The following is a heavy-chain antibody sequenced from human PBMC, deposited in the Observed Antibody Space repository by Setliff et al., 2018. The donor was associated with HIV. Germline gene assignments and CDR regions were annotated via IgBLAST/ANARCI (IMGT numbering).Heavy chain of an antibody. Sequence: SETLSLTCTVSGDSVRSSRYYWSWIRQPAGKGLVWTGRIYTSGSTNYNPSLKSRVTIALDTSKNQFTLNLSSVTAADTAVYYCARRSPGGGYYMDVWGKGTTVTVSS. D-gene: IGHD3-16*01. V-gene: IGHV4-61*02. J-gene: IGHJ6*03. CDR1: GDSVRSSRYY. CDR3: ARRSPGGGYYMDV. CDR2: IYTSGST.